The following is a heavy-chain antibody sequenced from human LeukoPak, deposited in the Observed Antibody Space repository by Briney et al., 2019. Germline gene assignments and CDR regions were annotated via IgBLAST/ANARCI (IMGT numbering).Heavy chain of an antibody. CDR1: AFTFSSYS. D-gene: IGHD6-6*01. J-gene: IGHJ3*02. Sequence: PGGSLRLSCAASAFTFSSYSMNWVRQAPGKGLEWVSSISSSSSYIYYADSVKGRFTISRDNAKNSLYLQMNSPTAEDTAVYYCARDKISSSYDAFDIWGQGTMVTVSS. V-gene: IGHV3-21*01. CDR3: ARDKISSSYDAFDI. CDR2: ISSSSSYI.